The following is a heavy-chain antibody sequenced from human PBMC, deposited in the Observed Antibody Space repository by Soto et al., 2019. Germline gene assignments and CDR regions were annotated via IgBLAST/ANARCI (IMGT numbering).Heavy chain of an antibody. CDR2: IGSKGETYAT. J-gene: IGHJ4*02. CDR1: GVTCGASS. CDR3: SRDDSDWFFN. Sequence: GGSLRLPCGAAGVTCGASSLQWVRQASGKGLEWLGRIGSKGETYATVYAASVKGRFTISRDDSKNTAYLQMNSLESEDTAVYYCSRDDSDWFFNWGRGTLVTVSS. V-gene: IGHV3-73*01. D-gene: IGHD3-9*01.